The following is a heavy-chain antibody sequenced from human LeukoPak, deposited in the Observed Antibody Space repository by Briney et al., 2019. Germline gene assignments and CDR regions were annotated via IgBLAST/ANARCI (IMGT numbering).Heavy chain of an antibody. V-gene: IGHV4-4*07. J-gene: IGHJ4*02. CDR1: GYSISSGYY. D-gene: IGHD4-23*01. Sequence: SETLSLTCTVSGYSISSGYYWGWIRQPAGKGLEWIGRIYSSGSTNYNPPLKSRVSMSVDTSKNQFSLKLTSVTAADTAVYYCARGGKATVVTMWGQGILVTVSS. CDR2: IYSSGST. CDR3: ARGGKATVVTM.